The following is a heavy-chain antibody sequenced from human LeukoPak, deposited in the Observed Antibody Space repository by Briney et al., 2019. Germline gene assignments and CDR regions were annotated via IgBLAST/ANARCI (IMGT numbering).Heavy chain of an antibody. J-gene: IGHJ6*02. CDR2: IWYDGSNK. V-gene: IGHV3-33*01. CDR1: GFTFSSYG. CDR3: ARDPASYSMDV. Sequence: GGSLRLSCAASGFTFSSYGMHWVRQAPGKGLEWVAVIWYDGSNKYYADSVKDRFTISRDNSKNTLYLQMNSLRAEDTAVYYCARDPASYSMDVWGQGTTVTVSS. D-gene: IGHD6-25*01.